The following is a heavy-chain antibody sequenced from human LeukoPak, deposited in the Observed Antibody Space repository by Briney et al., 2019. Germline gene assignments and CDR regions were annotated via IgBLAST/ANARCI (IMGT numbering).Heavy chain of an antibody. D-gene: IGHD6-19*01. Sequence: GGSLRLSCAASGFTFDDYAMHWVRQAPGKGLEWVSGISWNSGSIGYADSVKGRFTISRDNAKNSLYLQMNSLRAEDTALYYCANEPPSGWQEWGFRWGQGTLVTVSS. J-gene: IGHJ1*01. CDR2: ISWNSGSI. CDR3: ANEPPSGWQEWGFR. V-gene: IGHV3-9*01. CDR1: GFTFDDYA.